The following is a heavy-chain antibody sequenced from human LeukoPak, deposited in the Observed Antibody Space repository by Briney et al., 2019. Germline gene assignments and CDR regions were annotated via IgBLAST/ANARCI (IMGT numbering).Heavy chain of an antibody. CDR1: GFTFSSYA. J-gene: IGHJ6*02. CDR3: AREREVPGYFYYALDV. D-gene: IGHD1-26*01. V-gene: IGHV3-23*01. CDR2: ISGSGGST. Sequence: PGGSLRLSCAASGFTFSSYAMSWVRQAPGKGLEWVSAISGSGGSTYYADSVKGRLTISRDNAKNSLYLQLNSLGDSDTAVYYCAREREVPGYFYYALDVWGQGTTVTASS.